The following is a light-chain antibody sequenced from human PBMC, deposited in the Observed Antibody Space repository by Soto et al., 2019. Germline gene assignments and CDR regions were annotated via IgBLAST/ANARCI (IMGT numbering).Light chain of an antibody. J-gene: IGKJ1*01. V-gene: IGKV3-15*01. CDR2: GAS. Sequence: ERVMTQSPATLPLSPGQKPTLSYRASESVRTNLAWYQQQAGQAPRLLIYGASTRATGIPARLSGSGSGTEFTLTISSMQSEDFAVYYCQQYSIWRTFGQGTKVDI. CDR1: ESVRTN. CDR3: QQYSIWRT.